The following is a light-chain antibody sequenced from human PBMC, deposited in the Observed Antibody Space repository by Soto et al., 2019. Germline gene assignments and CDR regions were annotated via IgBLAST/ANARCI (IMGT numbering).Light chain of an antibody. J-gene: IGKJ1*01. CDR1: QSVTNNY. Sequence: PGERVTLSCRASQSVTNNYLAWYQQKPGQGPRLLIHGASSRAADTPDRFSGRGSGTDFTLTISRLEPEDFALYYCLQYGATPGTFGQGTKLDIK. V-gene: IGKV3-20*01. CDR3: LQYGATPGT. CDR2: GAS.